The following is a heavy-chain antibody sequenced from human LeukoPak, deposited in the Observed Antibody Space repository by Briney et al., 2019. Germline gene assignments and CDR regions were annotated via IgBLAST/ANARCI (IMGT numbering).Heavy chain of an antibody. J-gene: IGHJ4*02. CDR2: ISVYNGNT. CDR1: GYTFTNYD. D-gene: IGHD1-26*01. Sequence: GASVKVSCKTSGYTFTNYDITWVRQAPGQGLEWMGWISVYNGNTNHAQKLQGRVTMTTDTSTSTAYMELRSLRSDDTAVYYCARDSVGATTGEVDYWGQGTLVTVSS. CDR3: ARDSVGATTGEVDY. V-gene: IGHV1-18*01.